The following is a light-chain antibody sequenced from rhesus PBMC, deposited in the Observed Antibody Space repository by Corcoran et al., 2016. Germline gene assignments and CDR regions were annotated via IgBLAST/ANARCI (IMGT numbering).Light chain of an antibody. CDR3: CSDTSSSTFI. J-gene: IGLJ1*01. V-gene: IGLV2S7*01. CDR1: SSDIGGDNY. Sequence: QSAPTQPPSVSGSPGQSVTISCTGTSSDIGGDNYVSWYQQHPGKAPKPMIYGVSDRPSGVSDRFSGSKSGNTASLTIPGLQAEDEADYYCCSDTSSSTFIFGAGTRLTVL. CDR2: GVS.